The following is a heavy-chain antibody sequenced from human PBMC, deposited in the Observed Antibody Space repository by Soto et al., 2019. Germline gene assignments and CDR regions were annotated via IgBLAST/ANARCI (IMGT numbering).Heavy chain of an antibody. CDR1: GYKFATYW. V-gene: IGHV5-51*01. J-gene: IGHJ5*02. CDR3: ARGFNGSAGRFDP. CDR2: IYPGKSKT. Sequence: GESLKISCKGSGYKFATYWIAWVRQMPGRGLEWMGIIYPGKSKTIYNPSFQGLVTISADTSLNTAYLQWDSLRASDTAIYYCARGFNGSAGRFDPWGQGTVVTVSS. D-gene: IGHD2-8*01.